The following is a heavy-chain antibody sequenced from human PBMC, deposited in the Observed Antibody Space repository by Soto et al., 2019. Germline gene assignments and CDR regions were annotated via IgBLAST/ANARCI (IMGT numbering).Heavy chain of an antibody. D-gene: IGHD3-3*01. Sequence: EVQLVDSGGGLVKPGGSLRLSCAASGFIFSTYNMNLVRQAPGKGLEWVSAITSSDYIYYADSVKGRFTVSRDNAKKSLYLEMNILRDEDTAVYYCSPHTLGLTMFGGENWGQGTLVTVSS. CDR2: ITSSDYI. CDR1: GFIFSTYN. V-gene: IGHV3-21*01. CDR3: SPHTLGLTMFGGEN. J-gene: IGHJ4*02.